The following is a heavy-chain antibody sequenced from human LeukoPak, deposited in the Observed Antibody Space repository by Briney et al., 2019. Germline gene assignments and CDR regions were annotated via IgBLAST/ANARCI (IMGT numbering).Heavy chain of an antibody. D-gene: IGHD2-2*01. J-gene: IGHJ6*03. Sequence: SETLSLTCTVSGGSISSSSYYWGWIRQPAGKGLEWIGRIYTSGSTNYNPSLKSRVTMSVDTSKNQFSLKLSSVTAADTAVYYCARFNVVVPAATFYMDVWGKGTTVTVSS. CDR3: ARFNVVVPAATFYMDV. CDR1: GGSISSSSYY. V-gene: IGHV4-61*02. CDR2: IYTSGST.